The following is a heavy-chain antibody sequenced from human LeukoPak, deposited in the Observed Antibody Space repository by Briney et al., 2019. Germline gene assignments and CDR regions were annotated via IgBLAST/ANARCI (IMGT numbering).Heavy chain of an antibody. D-gene: IGHD6-19*01. Sequence: GGSLRLSCAASGFTFSSYSMNWVRQAPGKGLEWVSYISSSSSTIYYADSVKGRFTISRDNAKNSLYLQMNSLRAEDTAVYYCARDWSRGGWYAELDSWGQGTLVTVSS. CDR1: GFTFSSYS. J-gene: IGHJ4*02. V-gene: IGHV3-48*04. CDR3: ARDWSRGGWYAELDS. CDR2: ISSSSSTI.